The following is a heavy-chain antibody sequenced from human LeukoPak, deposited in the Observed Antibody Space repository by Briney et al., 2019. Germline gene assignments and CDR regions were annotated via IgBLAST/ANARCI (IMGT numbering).Heavy chain of an antibody. V-gene: IGHV3-11*04. CDR2: ITNTGRST. CDR1: GFSLSSYF. Sequence: PGGSLRLSCEASGFSLSSYFMSWIRQAPGKGLEWVSYITNTGRSTNYADAVKGRFTISRDNAKQSVYLEMTDLRAEDTAVYYCAREASGNYHMFDSWGQGTLVTVSS. CDR3: AREASGNYHMFDS. D-gene: IGHD6-25*01. J-gene: IGHJ4*02.